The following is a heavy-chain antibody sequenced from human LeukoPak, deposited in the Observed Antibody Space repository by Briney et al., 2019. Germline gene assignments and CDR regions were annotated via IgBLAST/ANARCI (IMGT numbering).Heavy chain of an antibody. CDR2: ISGSGGST. D-gene: IGHD3-22*01. Sequence: GGSLRLSCTASGFTFSSYAMSWVRQAPGKGLEWVSAISGSGGSTYYADSVKGRFTISRDNSKNTLYLQMNSLRAEDTAVYYCAKVRSSSGYYYYGMDVWGQGTTVTVSS. CDR3: AKVRSSSGYYYYGMDV. CDR1: GFTFSSYA. V-gene: IGHV3-23*01. J-gene: IGHJ6*02.